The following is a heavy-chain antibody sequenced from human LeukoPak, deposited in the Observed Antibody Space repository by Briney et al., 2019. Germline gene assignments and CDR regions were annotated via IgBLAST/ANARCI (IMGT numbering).Heavy chain of an antibody. CDR3: ARGYCSSTSCLRLYYYYYYMDA. CDR2: MNPNSGNT. J-gene: IGHJ6*03. Sequence: GASVKVSCKASGYTFTSYDINWVRQATGQGLEWMGWMNPNSGNTDYAQKFQGRVTMTRNTSISTAYMELSSLRSEDTAVYYCARGYCSSTSCLRLYYYYYYMDAWGKGTTVTVSS. V-gene: IGHV1-8*01. CDR1: GYTFTSYD. D-gene: IGHD2-2*01.